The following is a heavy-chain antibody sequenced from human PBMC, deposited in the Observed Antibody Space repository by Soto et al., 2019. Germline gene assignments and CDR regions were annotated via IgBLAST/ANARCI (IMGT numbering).Heavy chain of an antibody. Sequence: EVQLLESGGGLVQPGGSLRLSCAASGFTFSTHAMIWVRQAPGKGLNWVSTVDVGGGSTYYTDSVKGRFTVSRDNSKNTVYLPLNPLRAEDTAIYFCARDSGPAGGGACDIWGHGTMVTVSS. CDR3: ARDSGPAGGGACDI. J-gene: IGHJ3*02. D-gene: IGHD6-25*01. V-gene: IGHV3-23*01. CDR1: GFTFSTHA. CDR2: VDVGGGST.